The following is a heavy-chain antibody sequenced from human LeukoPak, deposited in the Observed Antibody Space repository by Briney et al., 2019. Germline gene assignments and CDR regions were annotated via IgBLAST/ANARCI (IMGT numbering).Heavy chain of an antibody. CDR3: ARRYSFGACLDY. D-gene: IGHD5-18*01. Sequence: ASVKVSCKASGYTFTSYYMHWVRQAPGQGLEWMGIINPSGGSASYAQKFQGRVTMTRDMSTSTVYMELSSLRSEDTAVYYCARRYSFGACLDYWGQGTLVTVSS. CDR2: INPSGGSA. V-gene: IGHV1-46*01. J-gene: IGHJ4*02. CDR1: GYTFTSYY.